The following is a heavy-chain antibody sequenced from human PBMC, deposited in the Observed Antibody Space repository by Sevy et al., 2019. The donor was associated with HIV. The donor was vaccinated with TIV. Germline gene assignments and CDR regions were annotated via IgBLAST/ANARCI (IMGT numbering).Heavy chain of an antibody. CDR3: ASSRSGYSYGNAFDI. J-gene: IGHJ3*02. CDR2: IYPGDSDT. Sequence: GESLKIPCKGSGYSFTSYWIGWVRQMPGKGLEWMGIIYPGDSDTRYSPSFQGQVTISADKSISTAYLQWSSLKASDTAMYYCASSRSGYSYGNAFDIWGQGTMVTVSS. V-gene: IGHV5-51*01. CDR1: GYSFTSYW. D-gene: IGHD5-18*01.